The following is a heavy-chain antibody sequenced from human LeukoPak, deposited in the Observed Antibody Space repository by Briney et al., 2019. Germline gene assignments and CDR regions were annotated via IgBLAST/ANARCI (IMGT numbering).Heavy chain of an antibody. CDR1: GFTFSSYG. D-gene: IGHD2-21*02. V-gene: IGHV3-30*02. CDR3: AKDPVVVTAIQSPYFDY. CDR2: IRYDGSNK. Sequence: PGGSLRLSCAASGFTFSSYGMHWVRQAPGKGLEWVAFIRYDGSNKYYADSVKGRFTISRDNSKNTLYLQMNSLRAEDTAVYYCAKDPVVVTAIQSPYFDYWGQGTLVTVSS. J-gene: IGHJ4*02.